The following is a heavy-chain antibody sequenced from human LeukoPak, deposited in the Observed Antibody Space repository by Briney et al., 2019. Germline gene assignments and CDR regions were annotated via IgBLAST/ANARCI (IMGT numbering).Heavy chain of an antibody. CDR2: IRYDGSNK. Sequence: GGSLRLSCAASGFTFSSYAMHWVRQAPGKGLEWVAFIRYDGSNKYYADSVKGRFTISRDNSKNTLYLQMNSLRAEDTAVYYCAKVEADFWSGYYSWDWFDPWGQGTLVTVSS. J-gene: IGHJ5*02. V-gene: IGHV3-30*02. CDR3: AKVEADFWSGYYSWDWFDP. CDR1: GFTFSSYA. D-gene: IGHD3-3*01.